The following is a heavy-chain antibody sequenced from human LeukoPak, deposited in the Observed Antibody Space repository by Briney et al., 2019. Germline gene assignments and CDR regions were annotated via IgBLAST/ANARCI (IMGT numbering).Heavy chain of an antibody. CDR1: GFTFSDYY. J-gene: IGHJ3*02. CDR3: ARGGFSGYDREAFGI. V-gene: IGHV3-11*05. CDR2: ISSSSSYT. Sequence: RGSLRLSCAASGFTFSDYYMSWIRQAPGKGLEWVSYISSSSSYTNYADSVKGRFAISRHSSKNTLYLQMNSLRAEDTAVYYCARGGFSGYDREAFGIWGQGTLITVSS. D-gene: IGHD5-12*01.